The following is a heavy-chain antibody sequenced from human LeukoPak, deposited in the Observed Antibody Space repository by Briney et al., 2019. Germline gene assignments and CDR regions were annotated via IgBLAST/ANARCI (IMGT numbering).Heavy chain of an antibody. CDR3: ARVTPTTQLRYFDWLPQPYYYYYGMDV. J-gene: IGHJ6*02. D-gene: IGHD3-9*01. V-gene: IGHV1-8*01. CDR1: GYTFTSYD. Sequence: ASVKVSCKASGYTFTSYDISWVRQATGQGLEWMGWMNPNSGNTGYAQKFQGRVTMTRNTSISTAYMELSSLRSEDTAVYYCARVTPTTQLRYFDWLPQPYYYYYGMDVWGQGTTVTVSS. CDR2: MNPNSGNT.